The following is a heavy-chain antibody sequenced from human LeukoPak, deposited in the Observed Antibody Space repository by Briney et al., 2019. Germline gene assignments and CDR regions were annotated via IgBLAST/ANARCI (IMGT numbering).Heavy chain of an antibody. V-gene: IGHV3-23*01. CDR1: GFTFSSYA. CDR2: MNTSGGTV. D-gene: IGHD1-26*01. Sequence: GGSLRLSCAASGFTFSSYAMSWVRQAPGKGLEWVSGMNTSGGTVYYADSVKRRFTISRDNSKNTLYLQMNSLRAEDTAVYYCARYEPSPSGHTRHFDYWGQGTLVTVSS. J-gene: IGHJ4*02. CDR3: ARYEPSPSGHTRHFDY.